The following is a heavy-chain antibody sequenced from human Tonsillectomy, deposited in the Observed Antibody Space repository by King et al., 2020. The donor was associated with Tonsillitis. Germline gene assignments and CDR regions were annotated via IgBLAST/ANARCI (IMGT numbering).Heavy chain of an antibody. CDR2: IYPADSDA. CDR1: GYRFTSRW. CDR3: ARQTVTPANWFDP. Sequence: QLVQSGAEVKKTGESLRISCKVSGYRFTSRWIAWVRQMPGKGLEWIGLIYPADSDARYSPSFQGQVIISVDRSLNTAYLQWDSLKASDSAVYCCARQTVTPANWFDPWGQGTPVTVS. V-gene: IGHV5-51*01. D-gene: IGHD4-17*01. J-gene: IGHJ5*02.